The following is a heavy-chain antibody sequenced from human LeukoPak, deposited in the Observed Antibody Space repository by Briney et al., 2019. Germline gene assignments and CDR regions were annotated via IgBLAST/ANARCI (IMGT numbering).Heavy chain of an antibody. V-gene: IGHV3-7*01. D-gene: IGHD4-23*01. CDR2: IKEDGSEK. Sequence: TGGSLRLSCAASGFIFSIYWMSWVRQAPGKGLEWVANIKEDGSEKYYVESVKGRFTISRDNSKNTLYLQMNSVRAEETAVYYCARDSGATVGGGFDYWGQGTLVTVSS. J-gene: IGHJ4*02. CDR1: GFIFSIYW. CDR3: ARDSGATVGGGFDY.